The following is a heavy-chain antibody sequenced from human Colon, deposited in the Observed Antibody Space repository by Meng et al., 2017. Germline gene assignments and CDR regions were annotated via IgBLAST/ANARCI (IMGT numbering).Heavy chain of an antibody. V-gene: IGHV6-1*01. CDR3: TTWYGEY. Sequence: QGQLQQAGPGLVKPSQTLSLTCAISGDSGSSNRALWHWVRQSPSRGLEWLGQTYYRSEWQNHYGVSVKSRITINADTSRNHFSLHLNSVTPEDTAVYYCTTWYGEYWGQGTLVTVFS. D-gene: IGHD3-10*01. CDR2: TYYRSEWQN. J-gene: IGHJ4*02. CDR1: GDSGSSNRAL.